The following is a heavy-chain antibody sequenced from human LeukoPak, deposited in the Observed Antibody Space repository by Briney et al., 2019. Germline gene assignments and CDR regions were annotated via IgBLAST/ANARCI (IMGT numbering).Heavy chain of an antibody. Sequence: SETLSLTCTVSGYSISSGSYWGWLRQPPGKGLEWIGNIYQSGTAYYNPSFNSRVTISVDMSKNQFSLRLDSVTAADTATYYCARHDSTGYPFYYFYYMDVWGKGTTVTVSS. V-gene: IGHV4-38-2*02. D-gene: IGHD3-22*01. CDR3: ARHDSTGYPFYYFYYMDV. J-gene: IGHJ6*03. CDR2: IYQSGTA. CDR1: GYSISSGSY.